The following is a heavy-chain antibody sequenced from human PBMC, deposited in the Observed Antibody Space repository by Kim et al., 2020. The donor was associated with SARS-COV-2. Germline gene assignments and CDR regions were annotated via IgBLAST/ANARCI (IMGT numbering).Heavy chain of an antibody. CDR2: IYYSGST. CDR1: GGSISSYY. V-gene: IGHV4-59*01. D-gene: IGHD1-26*01. J-gene: IGHJ4*02. Sequence: SETLSLTCTVSGGSISSYYWSWIRQPPGKGLEWIGYIYYSGSTNYNPSLKSRVTISVDTSKNQFSLKLSSVTAADTAVYYCAREKVGTHDYWGQGTLVTVSS. CDR3: AREKVGTHDY.